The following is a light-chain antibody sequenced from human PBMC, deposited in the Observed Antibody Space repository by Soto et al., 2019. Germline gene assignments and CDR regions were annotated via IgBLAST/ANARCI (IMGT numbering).Light chain of an antibody. CDR3: VQRTTWPWT. CDR2: DAS. V-gene: IGKV3-11*01. CDR1: QSVSSH. J-gene: IGKJ1*01. Sequence: EIVLTQSPGTLSLSPGERATLSCRASQSVSSHLAWYQQKPGQAPRLLIYDASNRATGIPARFSGSGSGTDFTLTISSLEPEDFAVYHCVQRTTWPWTCGKGSKVEIK.